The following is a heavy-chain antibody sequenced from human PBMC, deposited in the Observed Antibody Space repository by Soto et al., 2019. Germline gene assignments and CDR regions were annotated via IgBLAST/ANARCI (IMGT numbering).Heavy chain of an antibody. CDR3: ARVRKGSSPAAWDT. D-gene: IGHD6-6*01. J-gene: IGHJ4*02. CDR1: GFTFSSYT. CDR2: MRSATSYI. Sequence: EVRLVESGGGLVTPGGSLRLSCETSGFTFSSYTMNWVRQAPGKGLEWVSSMRSATSYIFYADSVKGRFTISRDNAKSSLYLQLDSLRVEDTGVYFCARVRKGSSPAAWDTWGQGTLVTVSS. V-gene: IGHV3-21*02.